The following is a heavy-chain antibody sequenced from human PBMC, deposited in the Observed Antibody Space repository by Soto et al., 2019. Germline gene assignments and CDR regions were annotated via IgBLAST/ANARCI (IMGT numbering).Heavy chain of an antibody. CDR1: GFTFSSYW. Sequence: GGSLRLSCAASGFTFSSYWMHWVRQAPGKGLVWVSRINSDGSSTSYADSVKGRFTISRDNAKNTLYLQMNSLRAEDTAVYYCARGMVRVVPAAIPDYWGQGTLVTVSS. D-gene: IGHD2-2*01. J-gene: IGHJ4*02. CDR3: ARGMVRVVPAAIPDY. V-gene: IGHV3-74*01. CDR2: INSDGSST.